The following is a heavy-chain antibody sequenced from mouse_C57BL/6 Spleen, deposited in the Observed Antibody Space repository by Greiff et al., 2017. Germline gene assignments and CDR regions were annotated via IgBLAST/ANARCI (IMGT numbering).Heavy chain of an antibody. CDR1: GYTFTDYY. CDR3: ARDGNAWYFDV. D-gene: IGHD2-1*01. CDR2: INPNNGGT. J-gene: IGHJ1*03. V-gene: IGHV1-26*01. Sequence: VQLQQPGPELVKPGASVKISCKASGYTFTDYYMHWVKQSHGQSLEWIGDINPNNGGTSYNQKFKGKATLTVDKSSSTAYMELRSLTSEDSAVDYCARDGNAWYFDVWGTGTTVTVAS.